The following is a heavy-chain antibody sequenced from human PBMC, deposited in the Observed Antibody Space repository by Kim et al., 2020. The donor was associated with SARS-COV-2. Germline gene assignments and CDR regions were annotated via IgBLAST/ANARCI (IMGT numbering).Heavy chain of an antibody. CDR3: ARDLNSPFSYYYYGMDV. D-gene: IGHD5-18*01. CDR2: TYARSKGYN. V-gene: IGHV6-1*01. J-gene: IGHJ6*02. Sequence: RGRTYARSKGYNDYAVSVKSRITINPDTSKNQFSLQLNSVTPEDTAVYYCARDLNSPFSYYYYGMDVGGQGTTVTVSS.